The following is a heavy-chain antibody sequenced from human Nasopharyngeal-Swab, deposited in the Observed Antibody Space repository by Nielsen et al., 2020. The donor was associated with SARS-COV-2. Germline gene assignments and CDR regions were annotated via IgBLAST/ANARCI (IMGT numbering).Heavy chain of an antibody. CDR1: GDSITSSNYY. Sequence: SEPLSPTCTVSGDSITSSNYYWTWLRQPPGKGLECIWCTSYSGSTFYNPSLKSRLNISIDTSKSQFSLNLTSVTATDMAVYYCAGEATHHYGSGSYSRFDRWGQGSLVTVSS. D-gene: IGHD3-10*01. V-gene: IGHV4-30-4*01. CDR2: TSYSGST. CDR3: AGEATHHYGSGSYSRFDR. J-gene: IGHJ4*02.